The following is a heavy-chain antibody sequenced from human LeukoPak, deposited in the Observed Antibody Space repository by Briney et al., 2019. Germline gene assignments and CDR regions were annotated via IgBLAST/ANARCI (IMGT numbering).Heavy chain of an antibody. Sequence: GGSLRLSCAASGFTFGDYYMSWIRQAPGKGLEWVSYISSSGSTIYYADSVKGRFTISRDNAKNSLYLQMNSLRAEDTAVYYCARDIIPGQRPRPGNWFDPWGQGTLVTVSS. CDR1: GFTFGDYY. CDR2: ISSSGSTI. V-gene: IGHV3-11*01. CDR3: ARDIIPGQRPRPGNWFDP. D-gene: IGHD3-3*01. J-gene: IGHJ5*02.